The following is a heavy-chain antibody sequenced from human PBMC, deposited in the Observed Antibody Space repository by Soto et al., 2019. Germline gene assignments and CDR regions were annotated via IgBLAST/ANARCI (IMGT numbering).Heavy chain of an antibody. CDR2: IYSGGST. Sequence: GGSLRLSCAASGFTVSSNYMSWVRQAPGKGLEWVSVIYSGGSTYYADSVKGRFTISRDNSKSTLYLQMNSLRAEDTAVYYCAREKKDIVVVVAASFDLWGRGTLVTVSS. V-gene: IGHV3-66*01. CDR3: AREKKDIVVVVAASFDL. D-gene: IGHD2-15*01. CDR1: GFTVSSNY. J-gene: IGHJ2*01.